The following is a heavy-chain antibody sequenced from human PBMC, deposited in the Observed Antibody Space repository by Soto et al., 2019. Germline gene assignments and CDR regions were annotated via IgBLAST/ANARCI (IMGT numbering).Heavy chain of an antibody. CDR2: ISYSGTT. Sequence: SETLSLTCTVAGGSLSSYYWSWIRRPPGMGLKWIASISYSGTTNYNSFLKSRVTISIDTSKNQFSLKLNSLTAADTAVYYCAREGYSFGPFDYWGQGALGTVSS. J-gene: IGHJ4*02. CDR1: GGSLSSYY. D-gene: IGHD5-18*01. CDR3: AREGYSFGPFDY. V-gene: IGHV4-59*01.